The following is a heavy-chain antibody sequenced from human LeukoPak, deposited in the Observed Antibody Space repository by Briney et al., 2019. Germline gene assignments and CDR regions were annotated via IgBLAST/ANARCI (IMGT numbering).Heavy chain of an antibody. CDR1: GFTFSSYW. CDR2: INSDGSST. D-gene: IGHD3-22*01. Sequence: GGSLRLPCAASGFTFSSYWMHWVRQAPGKGLVWVSRINSDGSSTSYADSVKGRFTISRDNAKNTLYLQMNSLRAEDTAVYYCARADGGGYYPGWGQGTLVTVSS. CDR3: ARADGGGYYPG. J-gene: IGHJ4*02. V-gene: IGHV3-74*01.